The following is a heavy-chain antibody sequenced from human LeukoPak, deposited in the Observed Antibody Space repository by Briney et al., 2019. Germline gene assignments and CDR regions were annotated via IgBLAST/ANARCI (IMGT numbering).Heavy chain of an antibody. CDR1: GGSISSYY. CDR3: ARNYHERPMVGAIPYYFDY. J-gene: IGHJ4*02. V-gene: IGHV4-59*01. Sequence: SETLSLTCTVSGGSISSYYWSWIRQPPGKGLEWIGYIYYSGSTNYNPSLKSRVTISVDTSKNQFSLKLSSVTAADTAVYYCARNYHERPMVGAIPYYFDYWGQGTLVTVSS. D-gene: IGHD1-26*01. CDR2: IYYSGST.